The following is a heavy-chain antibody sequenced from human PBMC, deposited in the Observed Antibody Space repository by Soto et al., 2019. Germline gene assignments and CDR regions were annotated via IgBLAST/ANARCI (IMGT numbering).Heavy chain of an antibody. CDR1: GFTFSSYA. Sequence: PGGSLRLSCAASGFTFSSYAMNWVRQAPGKGLEWVAVILYDGSNKYYADSVKGRFTISRDNAKNTLYLQMNSLRAEDTAVYYCAKGGRQWLVTSDFNYWGQGALVTVSS. CDR3: AKGGRQWLVTSDFNY. CDR2: ILYDGSNK. J-gene: IGHJ4*02. D-gene: IGHD6-19*01. V-gene: IGHV3-30-3*01.